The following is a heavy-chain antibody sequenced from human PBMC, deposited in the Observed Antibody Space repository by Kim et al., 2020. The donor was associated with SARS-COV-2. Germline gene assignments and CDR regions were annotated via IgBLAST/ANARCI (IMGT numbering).Heavy chain of an antibody. J-gene: IGHJ6*02. CDR1: GGTFSSYA. V-gene: IGHV1-69*13. CDR3: ARGEVRGVSAGVDYYGMDV. Sequence: SVKVSCKASGGTFSSYAISWVRQAPGQGLEWMGGIIPIFGTANYAQKFQGRVTITADESTSTAYMELSSLRSEDTAVYYCARGEVRGVSAGVDYYGMDVWGQGTTVTVSS. D-gene: IGHD3-10*01. CDR2: IIPIFGTA.